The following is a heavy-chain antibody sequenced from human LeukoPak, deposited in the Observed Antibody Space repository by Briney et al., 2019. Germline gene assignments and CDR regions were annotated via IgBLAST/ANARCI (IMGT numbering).Heavy chain of an antibody. CDR2: IKGDESAR. V-gene: IGHV3-7*01. J-gene: IGHJ4*02. CDR1: GFTFSSYW. D-gene: IGHD1-14*01. CDR3: ARDVVRSLDN. Sequence: PRGSLRDSCAASGFTFSSYWMAWVRQAPGKGLEWVANIKGDESARHQADSVKGRFTISRDNTRNSLYLQMTNLRGDDTAVYYCARDVVRSLDNWGQGGLVTVSS.